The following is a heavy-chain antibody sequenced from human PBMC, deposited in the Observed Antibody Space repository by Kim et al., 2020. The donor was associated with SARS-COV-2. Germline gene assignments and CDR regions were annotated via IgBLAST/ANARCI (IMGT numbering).Heavy chain of an antibody. J-gene: IGHJ4*02. CDR2: I. D-gene: IGHD4-4*01. V-gene: IGHV3-48*03. Sequence: IYYAHSGRGRFTIARDNDKNSLYLKMNSLRAEDTAVYYCARGPNYSPFDYWGQGTLVTVSS. CDR3: ARGPNYSPFDY.